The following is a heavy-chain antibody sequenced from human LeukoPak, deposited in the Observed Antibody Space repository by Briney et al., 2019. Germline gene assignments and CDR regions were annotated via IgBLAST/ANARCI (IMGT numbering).Heavy chain of an antibody. CDR3: AKVKVRPTVTKDY. D-gene: IGHD4-17*01. J-gene: IGHJ4*02. CDR1: GFTFSSYA. Sequence: GGSLRLSCAASGFTFSSYAMHWVRQAPGKGLEWVSAISGSGGSTYYADSVKGRFTISRDNSKNTLYLQMNSLRAEDTAVYYCAKVKVRPTVTKDYWGQGTLVTVSS. CDR2: ISGSGGST. V-gene: IGHV3-23*01.